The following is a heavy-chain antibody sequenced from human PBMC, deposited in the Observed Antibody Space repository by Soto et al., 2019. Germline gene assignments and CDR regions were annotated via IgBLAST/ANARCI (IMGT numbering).Heavy chain of an antibody. J-gene: IGHJ6*03. CDR1: GYTFTSYY. V-gene: IGHV1-46*03. Sequence: GALVKVSCKASGYTFTSYYMHWVRQAPGQGLEWMGIINPSGGSTSYAQKFQGRVTMTRDTSTSTVYMELSSLRSEDTAVYYCARDATVIGSYYYYYYYMDVWGKGTTVTV. CDR2: INPSGGST. D-gene: IGHD4-4*01. CDR3: ARDATVIGSYYYYYYYMDV.